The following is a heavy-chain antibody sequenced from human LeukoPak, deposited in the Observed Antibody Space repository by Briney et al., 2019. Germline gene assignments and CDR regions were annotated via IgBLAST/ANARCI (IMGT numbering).Heavy chain of an antibody. J-gene: IGHJ4*02. CDR2: ISAYNGNT. Sequence: ASVKVSCKASGYTFTSYGISWVRQAPGQGLEWMGWISAYNGNTNYAQKLQGRVTMTTDTSTSTACMELSRLRSDDTAVYYCARDLGGSGWVGWGQGTLVTVSS. CDR3: ARDLGGSGWVG. CDR1: GYTFTSYG. D-gene: IGHD6-19*01. V-gene: IGHV1-18*01.